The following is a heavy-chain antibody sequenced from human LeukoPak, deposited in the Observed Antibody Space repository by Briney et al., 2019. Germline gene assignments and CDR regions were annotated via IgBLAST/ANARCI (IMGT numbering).Heavy chain of an antibody. Sequence: GESLKISCKGSGYSFTSYWIGWARQMPGKGLEWMGIIYPGDSDTRYSPSFQGQVTISADKSINTAFVQWSSLKASDTAIYYCARRTPEYTNRWYFDLWGRGTLVTVSS. CDR2: IYPGDSDT. CDR1: GYSFTSYW. CDR3: ARRTPEYTNRWYFDL. J-gene: IGHJ2*01. D-gene: IGHD6-6*01. V-gene: IGHV5-51*01.